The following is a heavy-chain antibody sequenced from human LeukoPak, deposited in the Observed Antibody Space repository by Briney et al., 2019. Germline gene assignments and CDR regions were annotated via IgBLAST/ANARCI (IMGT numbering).Heavy chain of an antibody. CDR1: GFTFDDYA. Sequence: PGRSLRLSCAASGFTFDDYAMHWVRQAPGKGLEWVSGISWNSGSIGYADSVKGRFTISRDNAKNSLYLQMNSLRAEDTALYYCAKDSADTMVRGVPVDYRGQGTLVTVSS. CDR3: AKDSADTMVRGVPVDY. CDR2: ISWNSGSI. V-gene: IGHV3-9*01. D-gene: IGHD3-10*01. J-gene: IGHJ4*02.